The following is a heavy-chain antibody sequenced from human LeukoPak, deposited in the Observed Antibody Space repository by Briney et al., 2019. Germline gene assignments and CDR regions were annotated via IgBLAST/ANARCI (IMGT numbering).Heavy chain of an antibody. CDR2: ISSSGSTI. J-gene: IGHJ6*03. CDR3: ARGARYCSSTSCNYYYYMDV. D-gene: IGHD2-2*01. CDR1: GFTFSSYE. V-gene: IGHV3-48*03. Sequence: PGGSLRLSCAASGFTFSSYEMNWVRQAPGKGLEWVSYISSSGSTIYYADSVKGRFTISRDNAKNSLYLQMNSLRAEDTAVYYCARGARYCSSTSCNYYYYMDVWGKGTTVTISS.